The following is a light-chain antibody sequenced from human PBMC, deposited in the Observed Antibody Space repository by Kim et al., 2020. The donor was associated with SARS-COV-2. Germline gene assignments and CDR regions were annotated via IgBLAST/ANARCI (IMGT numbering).Light chain of an antibody. J-gene: IGLJ1*01. CDR2: YDS. CDR1: NIGSKS. CDR3: QEWDRSSGQCV. V-gene: IGLV3-21*04. Sequence: SYELTQPPSVSVAPGKTARITCGGNNIGSKSVHWYQQKPGPAPVLVIYYDSDRPSGIPERLSGSSSGNTATLTISRVEAGDEADYYCQEWDRSSGQCVFG.